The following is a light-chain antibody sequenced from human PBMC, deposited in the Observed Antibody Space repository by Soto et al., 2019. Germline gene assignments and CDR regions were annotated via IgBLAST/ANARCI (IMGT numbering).Light chain of an antibody. V-gene: IGKV1-8*01. Sequence: AIRMTQSPSSLSASTGDRVTITCRASQGISSYLAWYQQKPGKAPKLLIYAASTLQSGVPSRFSGSGSGTDFPLTISCLQSEDFATYYCQQYYSYPQTFGQGTTVEIK. J-gene: IGKJ1*01. CDR1: QGISSY. CDR3: QQYYSYPQT. CDR2: AAS.